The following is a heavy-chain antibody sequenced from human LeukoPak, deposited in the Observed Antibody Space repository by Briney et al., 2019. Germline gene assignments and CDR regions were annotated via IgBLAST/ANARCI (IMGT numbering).Heavy chain of an antibody. V-gene: IGHV4-31*03. CDR3: ARDCGSYGRRGWFDP. D-gene: IGHD5-18*01. J-gene: IGHJ5*02. CDR1: GGPISSGGYY. Sequence: PSETLSLTCTVSGGPISSGGYYWSWIRQHPGKGLEWIGYIYYSGSTYYNPSLKSRVTISVDTSKNQFSLKLSSVTAADTAVYYCARDCGSYGRRGWFDPWGQGTLVTVSS. CDR2: IYYSGST.